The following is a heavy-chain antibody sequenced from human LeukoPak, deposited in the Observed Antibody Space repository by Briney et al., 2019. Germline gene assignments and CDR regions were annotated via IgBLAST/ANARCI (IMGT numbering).Heavy chain of an antibody. Sequence: GGSLRLSCAASGFTFSSYGMSWVRQTPGKGLEWVSAISGSGGSTYYADSVKGRFTISRDNSKNTLYLQMNSLRAEDTAVYYCAKDREWFGEPYPYYFDYWGQGTLVTVSS. D-gene: IGHD3-10*01. CDR3: AKDREWFGEPYPYYFDY. CDR2: ISGSGGST. J-gene: IGHJ4*02. V-gene: IGHV3-23*01. CDR1: GFTFSSYG.